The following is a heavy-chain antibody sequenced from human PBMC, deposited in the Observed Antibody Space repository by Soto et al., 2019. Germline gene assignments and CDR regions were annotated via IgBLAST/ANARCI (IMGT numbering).Heavy chain of an antibody. CDR3: ARDGGCSSTSCYYY. Sequence: ASVKVSCKASGYTFTSYDINWVRQATGQGLEWMGWMNPNSGNTGYAQKFQGRVTMTRDTSTSTVYMELSSLRSEDTAVYYCARDGGCSSTSCYYYWGQGTLVTVSS. V-gene: IGHV1-8*01. D-gene: IGHD2-2*01. CDR1: GYTFTSYD. J-gene: IGHJ4*02. CDR2: MNPNSGNT.